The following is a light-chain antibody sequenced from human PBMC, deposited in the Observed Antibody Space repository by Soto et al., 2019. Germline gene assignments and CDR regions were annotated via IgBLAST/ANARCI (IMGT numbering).Light chain of an antibody. J-gene: IGLJ1*01. Sequence: QSVLTQPASVSGSSGQSITISCSGTSSDVGGYNYVSWYQQHPGKAPKLMIYDVSNRPSGVSNRFSGSKSGNTASLTISGLQAEEEADYYCSSYTSSSTLVFGTGTKVTVL. CDR2: DVS. CDR3: SSYTSSSTLV. V-gene: IGLV2-14*01. CDR1: SSDVGGYNY.